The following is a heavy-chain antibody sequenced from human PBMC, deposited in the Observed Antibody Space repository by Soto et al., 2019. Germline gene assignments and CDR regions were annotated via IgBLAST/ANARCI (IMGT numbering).Heavy chain of an antibody. CDR2: INPNSGGA. J-gene: IGHJ4*02. D-gene: IGHD6-19*01. V-gene: IGHV1-2*02. CDR1: GYSFTAYY. Sequence: QVHLVQSGAEVKKPGASVKVSCKASGYSFTAYYIHWVRQAPGQGLEWMGWINPNSGGATYSQKFQGRITLTTDSSITTAFLELSRLTSDDTAVYYCSVDSSGWYQVLDYWGQGTLVAVSS. CDR3: SVDSSGWYQVLDY.